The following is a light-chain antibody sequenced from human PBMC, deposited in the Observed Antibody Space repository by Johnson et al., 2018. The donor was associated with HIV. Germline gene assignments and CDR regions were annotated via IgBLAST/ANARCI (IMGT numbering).Light chain of an antibody. V-gene: IGLV1-51*02. CDR2: ENT. CDR1: SSNSGNNY. CDR3: GTWDSSLSAAYV. Sequence: QSVLTQPPSVSAAPGQKVTISCSGSSSNSGNNYVSWYQQLPGTAPKLLIYENTKRPSGIPDRFSGSKSGTSATLGITGLQTGDEADYYCGTWDSSLSAAYVFGTGTKVTVL. J-gene: IGLJ1*01.